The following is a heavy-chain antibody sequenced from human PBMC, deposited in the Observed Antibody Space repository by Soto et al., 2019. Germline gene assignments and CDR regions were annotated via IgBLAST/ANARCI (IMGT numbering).Heavy chain of an antibody. CDR1: GYTFTGYG. Sequence: ASVKVSCKASGYTFTGYGIGWVRQAPGQGLEWMGWISAYNGNTNYAQKLQGRVTMTTDTSTSTAYMELRSLRSDDTAVYYCARDPYDFWSGYGPYYMDVWGKGTTVTVSS. V-gene: IGHV1-18*01. CDR3: ARDPYDFWSGYGPYYMDV. CDR2: ISAYNGNT. D-gene: IGHD3-3*01. J-gene: IGHJ6*03.